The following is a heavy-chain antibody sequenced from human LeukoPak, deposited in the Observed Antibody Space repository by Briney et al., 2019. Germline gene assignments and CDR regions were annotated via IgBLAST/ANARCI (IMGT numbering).Heavy chain of an antibody. D-gene: IGHD2-21*01. CDR1: GYTFTTYG. V-gene: IGHV1-18*01. Sequence: GASVKVSCKASGYTFTTYGISWVRQAPGQGLEWMGWISAYNGDTNYAQKLQDRVTMTTDTSTNTAYMELRSLRSDDTAVYYCARVVLKGVDAFDIWGQGTMVTVSS. CDR3: ARVVLKGVDAFDI. CDR2: ISAYNGDT. J-gene: IGHJ3*02.